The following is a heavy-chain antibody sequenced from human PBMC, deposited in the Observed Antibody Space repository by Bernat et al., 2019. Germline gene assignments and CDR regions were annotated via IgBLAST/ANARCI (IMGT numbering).Heavy chain of an antibody. CDR2: IWYDGSNK. D-gene: IGHD4-17*01. Sequence: QVQLVESGGGVVQPGRSLRLSCAASGFTFSSYGMHWVRQAPGKGLEWVAVIWYDGSNKYYAESVKGRFTISRENSKSTLYLQMNSLRAEDTAVYCCARGGGDYGDYGGSYYYYMDVRGKGTTVTVSS. V-gene: IGHV3-33*01. CDR3: ARGGGDYGDYGGSYYYYMDV. CDR1: GFTFSSYG. J-gene: IGHJ6*03.